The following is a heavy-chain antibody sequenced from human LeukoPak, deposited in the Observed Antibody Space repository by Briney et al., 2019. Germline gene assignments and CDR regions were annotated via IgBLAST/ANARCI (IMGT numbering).Heavy chain of an antibody. CDR3: ARESVVAATSFDY. D-gene: IGHD2-15*01. J-gene: IGHJ4*02. V-gene: IGHV3-7*01. CDR1: GFTFSSYW. CDR2: IKQDGSEK. Sequence: GGSLRLSCAASGFTFSSYWMRWVRQAPGKGLEWVANIKQDGSEKYYVDSVKGRFTISRDNAKNSLYLQMNSLRAEDTAVYYCARESVVAATSFDYWGQGTLVTVSS.